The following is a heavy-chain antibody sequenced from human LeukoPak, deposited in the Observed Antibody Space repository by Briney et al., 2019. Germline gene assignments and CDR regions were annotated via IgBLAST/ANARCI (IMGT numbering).Heavy chain of an antibody. CDR3: ARERTYSSSWYPLDY. CDR1: GFTFSSYA. D-gene: IGHD6-13*01. J-gene: IGHJ4*02. V-gene: IGHV3-23*01. Sequence: GGSLRLSCAASGFTFSSYAMSWVRQAPGKGLEWVSAISGSGGSTYYADSVKGRFTISRDNAKNSLYLQMNSLRAEDTAVYYCARERTYSSSWYPLDYWGQGTLVTVSS. CDR2: ISGSGGST.